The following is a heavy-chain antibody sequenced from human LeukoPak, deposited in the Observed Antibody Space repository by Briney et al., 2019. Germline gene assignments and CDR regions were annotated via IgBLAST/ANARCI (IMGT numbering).Heavy chain of an antibody. J-gene: IGHJ4*02. Sequence: GGPLRLSCAASGFPFSNHWMNWVRQAPGKGLEWVANIKEDGSEKDYVDSVKGRFNISRDNAKNSLYLQMNSLRAEDTAVYYCARDRIGGEEFWGRGTLVTVSS. CDR1: GFPFSNHW. V-gene: IGHV3-7*01. CDR3: ARDRIGGEEF. CDR2: IKEDGSEK. D-gene: IGHD3-16*01.